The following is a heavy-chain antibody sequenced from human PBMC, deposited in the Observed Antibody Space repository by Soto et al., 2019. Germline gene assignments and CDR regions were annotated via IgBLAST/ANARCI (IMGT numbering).Heavy chain of an antibody. D-gene: IGHD6-19*01. V-gene: IGHV3-30-3*01. J-gene: IGHJ6*02. CDR3: ARDSSGWPGVYYYYGMDV. CDR1: GFTFSSYA. CDR2: ISYDGSNK. Sequence: GGSLRLSCAASGFTFSSYAMHWVRQAPGKGLEWVAVISYDGSNKYYADSVKGRFTISRDNSKNTLYLQMNSLRAEDTAVYYCARDSSGWPGVYYYYGMDVWGQGTTVTVSS.